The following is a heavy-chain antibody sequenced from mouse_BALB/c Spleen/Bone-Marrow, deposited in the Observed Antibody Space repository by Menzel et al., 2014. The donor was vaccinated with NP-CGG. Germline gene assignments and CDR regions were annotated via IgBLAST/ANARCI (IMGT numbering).Heavy chain of an antibody. V-gene: IGHV3-2*02. Sequence: EEQLVESGPGLVKPSQSLSLTCTVTGYSITSDYAWNWIRQFPGNKLEWMGYISYSGSTSYNPSLKSRISITRDTSKNQFFLQLNSVTTEDTATYYCARTTTVVSHFDYWGQGTTLTVSS. CDR3: ARTTTVVSHFDY. D-gene: IGHD1-1*01. CDR1: GYSITSDYA. CDR2: ISYSGST. J-gene: IGHJ2*01.